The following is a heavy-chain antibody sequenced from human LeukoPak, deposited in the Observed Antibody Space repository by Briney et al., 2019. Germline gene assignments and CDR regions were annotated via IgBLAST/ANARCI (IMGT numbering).Heavy chain of an antibody. CDR2: INPNSGGT. CDR1: GYTFTGYY. J-gene: IGHJ5*02. V-gene: IGHV1-2*02. Sequence: ASVKVSCKASGYTFTGYYMHWVRQAPGQRLEWMGWINPNSGGTNYAQKFRGRVTMTRDTSISTAYMELSRLRSDDTAVYYCARDLYCSGGSCYNWFDPWGQGTLVTVSS. CDR3: ARDLYCSGGSCYNWFDP. D-gene: IGHD2-15*01.